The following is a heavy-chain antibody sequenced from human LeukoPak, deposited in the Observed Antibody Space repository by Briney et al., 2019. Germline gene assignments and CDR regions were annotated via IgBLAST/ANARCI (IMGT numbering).Heavy chain of an antibody. CDR3: AKDRWIRRISLAGQDY. CDR2: TSYDGSDT. Sequence: PGGSLRLSCATSGFTFSSYGVHWVRQAPGKGLEWVAVTSYDGSDTYYADSVKGRFTISRDNSKNTLYLQINSLRAEDTAVYYCAKDRWIRRISLAGQDYWGQGTLVTVSS. CDR1: GFTFSSYG. V-gene: IGHV3-30*18. D-gene: IGHD6-19*01. J-gene: IGHJ4*02.